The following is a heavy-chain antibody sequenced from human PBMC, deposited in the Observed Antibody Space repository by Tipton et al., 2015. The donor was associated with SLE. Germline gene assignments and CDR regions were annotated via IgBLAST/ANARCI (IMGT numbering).Heavy chain of an antibody. CDR2: VNHSGST. Sequence: TLSLTCAVYGGSFSDYFWTWIRQSPGKGLEWIGDVNHSGSTDYHPSLKSRVTMSVGTSKNQFSLKLTSVTAADTALYYCARCTIFGVVRGSFDSWDQGTLVTVS. D-gene: IGHD3-3*01. V-gene: IGHV4-34*01. CDR3: ARCTIFGVVRGSFDS. J-gene: IGHJ4*02. CDR1: GGSFSDYF.